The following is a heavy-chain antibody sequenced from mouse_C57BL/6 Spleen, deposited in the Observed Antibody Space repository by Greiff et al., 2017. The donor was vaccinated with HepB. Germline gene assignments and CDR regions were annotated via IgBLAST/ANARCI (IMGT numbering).Heavy chain of an antibody. Sequence: VQLQQSGAELVRPGTSVKVSCKASGYAFTNYLIEWVKQRPGQGLEWIGVINPGSGGTNYNEKFKGKATLTADKSSSTAYMQLSSLTSEDSAVYLCARGELPAWFAYWGQGTLVPVSA. CDR3: ARGELPAWFAY. J-gene: IGHJ3*01. D-gene: IGHD2-12*01. CDR2: INPGSGGT. V-gene: IGHV1-54*01. CDR1: GYAFTNYL.